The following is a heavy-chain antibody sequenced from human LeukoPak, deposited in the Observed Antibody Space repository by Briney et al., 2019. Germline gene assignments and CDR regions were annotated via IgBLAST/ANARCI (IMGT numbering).Heavy chain of an antibody. J-gene: IGHJ4*02. D-gene: IGHD1-26*01. CDR1: GFTVSSNY. Sequence: GGSLRLSCAASGFTVSSNYMSWVRQPPGKGLEWVSVIYNGGSTYYADSVKGRFTISRHNSKNTLYLQMNSVTAEDTAAYYCARVAVGATTYDYWGQETLVTVSS. CDR3: ARVAVGATTYDY. CDR2: IYNGGST. V-gene: IGHV3-53*04.